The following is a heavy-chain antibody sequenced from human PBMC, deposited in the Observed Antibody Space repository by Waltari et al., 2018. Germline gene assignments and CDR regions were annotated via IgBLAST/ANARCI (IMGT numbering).Heavy chain of an antibody. CDR3: ARVTVATRYYYYGMDV. CDR2: INSDGSST. V-gene: IGHV3-74*01. CDR1: GFTFSSYW. D-gene: IGHD5-12*01. Sequence: EVQLVESGGGLVQPGGSLRLSCAASGFTFSSYWMHWVRPAPGKGLVWVSRINSDGSSTSYADSVKGRFTISRDNAKNTLYLQMNSLRAEDTAVYYCARVTVATRYYYYGMDVWGQGTTVTVSS. J-gene: IGHJ6*02.